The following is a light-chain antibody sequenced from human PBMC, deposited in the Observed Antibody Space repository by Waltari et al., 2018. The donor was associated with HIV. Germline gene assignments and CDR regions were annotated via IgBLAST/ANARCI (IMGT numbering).Light chain of an antibody. V-gene: IGKV3-11*01. J-gene: IGKJ2*01. CDR1: QSVSNN. CDR2: DAS. Sequence: EIVLTQSPATLSLSPGEGATLSCRASQSVSNNFAWYQQRPGQAPRLLIYDASNRATGIPARFSGSGSGTDFTLTISSLEPEDFVVYYCQQRSNWPRFTFGQGTRLEI. CDR3: QQRSNWPRFT.